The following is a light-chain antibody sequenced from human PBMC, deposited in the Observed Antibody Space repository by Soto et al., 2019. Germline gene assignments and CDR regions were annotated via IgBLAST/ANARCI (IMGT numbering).Light chain of an antibody. CDR2: SSN. J-gene: IGLJ2*01. Sequence: QSVLTQPPSMSGTPGQRVTISCSGTTSNIGRNTVTWYQHLPGAAPKLLIYSSNQRPSGVPDRFSGSKSGSSASLAISGLQSEDEADYYCASWDDSLNGFMIFGGGTKLTVL. V-gene: IGLV1-44*01. CDR1: TSNIGRNT. CDR3: ASWDDSLNGFMI.